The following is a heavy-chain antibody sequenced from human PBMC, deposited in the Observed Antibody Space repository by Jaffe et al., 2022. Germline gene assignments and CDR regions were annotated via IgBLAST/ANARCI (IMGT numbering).Heavy chain of an antibody. CDR3: VRGDGLGYCSSTSCYGGP. CDR2: IYPGDSDT. D-gene: IGHD2-2*01. CDR1: GYSFTSYW. V-gene: IGHV5-51*03. J-gene: IGHJ5*02. Sequence: EVQLVQSGAEVKKPGESLKISCKGSGYSFTSYWIGWVRQMPGKGLEWMGIIYPGDSDTRYSPSFQGQVTISADKSISTAYLQWSSLKASDTAMYYCVRGDGLGYCSSTSCYGGPWGQGTLVTVSS.